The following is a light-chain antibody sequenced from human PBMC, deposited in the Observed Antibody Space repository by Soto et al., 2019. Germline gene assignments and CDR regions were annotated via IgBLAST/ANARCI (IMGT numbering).Light chain of an antibody. CDR2: DTT. Sequence: QAVVTQEHSLTVSPGGTVTLTCGSSTGADTSGHYPYWFQQKPGQAPRTLIYDTTNKHSWTPARFSGSLLGGKAALTLAGAQTDDEADYYCLLSYSGTNWVFGGGTKLTVL. J-gene: IGLJ3*02. V-gene: IGLV7-46*01. CDR1: TGADTSGHY. CDR3: LLSYSGTNWV.